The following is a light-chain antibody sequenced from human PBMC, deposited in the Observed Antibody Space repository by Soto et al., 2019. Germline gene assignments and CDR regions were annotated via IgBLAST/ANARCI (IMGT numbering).Light chain of an antibody. Sequence: QSALTQPASVSGSPGQSITISCTGTSSDVGGYNYVSWYQQHPGKAPKLMIYDVSNRPSGGSNLFSGSKSGNTASLTISGLQDEDEADYYCSSYTRSSTRVFGTGTKVTVL. CDR3: SSYTRSSTRV. V-gene: IGLV2-14*01. J-gene: IGLJ1*01. CDR1: SSDVGGYNY. CDR2: DVS.